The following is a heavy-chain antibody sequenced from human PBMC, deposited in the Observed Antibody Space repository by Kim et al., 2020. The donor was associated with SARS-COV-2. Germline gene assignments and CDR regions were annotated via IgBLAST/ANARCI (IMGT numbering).Heavy chain of an antibody. V-gene: IGHV4-59*04. CDR1: GRSLNNSY. D-gene: IGHD2-8*01. CDR3: ARHEVSRFNT. J-gene: IGHJ5*02. CDR2: IHYTGKT. Sequence: SKTLSLTCNVSGRSLNNSYWSWIRQSPGKGLEWIGYIHYTGKTYYSSYLQSRVTMSIDMSGNHFSLTLRSVTATDTAIYYCARHEVSRFNTCGQGIPVT.